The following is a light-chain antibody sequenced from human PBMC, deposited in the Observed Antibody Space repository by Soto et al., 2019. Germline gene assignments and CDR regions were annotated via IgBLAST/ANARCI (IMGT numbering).Light chain of an antibody. CDR2: DAS. J-gene: IGKJ5*01. CDR1: QSVGSY. CDR3: QQRSNWPTIT. V-gene: IGKV3-11*01. Sequence: EIVLTQSPGTLSLSPGERATLSGRASQSVGSYLAWYQQKPGQAPRLLISDASNRATGIPARFSGSGSGTDFTLTISSLEPEDFAVYYCQQRSNWPTITFGQGTRLEIK.